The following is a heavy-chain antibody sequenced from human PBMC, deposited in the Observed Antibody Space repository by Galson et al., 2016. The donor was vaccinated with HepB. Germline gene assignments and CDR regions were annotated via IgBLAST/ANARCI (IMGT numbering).Heavy chain of an antibody. V-gene: IGHV3-21*04. J-gene: IGHJ4*02. D-gene: IGHD1-1*01. CDR3: AKDRGSVVGTPGS. Sequence: SLRLSCAASGLTFSSSSMNWVRQAPGKGLEWVSSISSGSSFIKYADSVKGRFTISRDDAKNVLYLQMDSLRDEDTAFYYCAKDRGSVVGTPGSGGRGTLVTVSS. CDR1: GLTFSSSS. CDR2: ISSGSSFI.